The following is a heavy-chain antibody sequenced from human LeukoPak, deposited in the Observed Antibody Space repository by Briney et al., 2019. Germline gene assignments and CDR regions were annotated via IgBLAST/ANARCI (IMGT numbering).Heavy chain of an antibody. V-gene: IGHV1-69*05. J-gene: IGHJ4*02. CDR1: GGTFSSYA. CDR3: ARDGDFWSGGY. CDR2: IIPIFGTA. D-gene: IGHD3-3*01. Sequence: ASVKVSCKASGGTFSSYAISWVRQAPGQGLEWMGRIIPIFGTANYAQKFQGRVTITTDESTSTAYMELSSLRSEDTAVYYCARDGDFWSGGYWGQGTLVTVSS.